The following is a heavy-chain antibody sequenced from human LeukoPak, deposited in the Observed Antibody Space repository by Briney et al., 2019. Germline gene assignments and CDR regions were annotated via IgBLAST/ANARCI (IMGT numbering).Heavy chain of an antibody. CDR1: GFTFSTYA. J-gene: IGHJ1*01. V-gene: IGHV3-23*01. D-gene: IGHD6-19*01. CDR2: ISASGGTT. CDR3: AKDISTSWYEKYFQH. Sequence: GGSLRLSCAASGFTFSTYAMSWVHQAPGKGLEWVSTISASGGTTYYADSVKGRFTISRDSSKNMLYLQMNSLRAEDTAVYYCAKDISTSWYEKYFQHWGQGTLVTVSS.